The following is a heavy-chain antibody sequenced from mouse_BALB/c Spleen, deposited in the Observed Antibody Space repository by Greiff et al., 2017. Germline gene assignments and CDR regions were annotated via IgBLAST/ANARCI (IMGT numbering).Heavy chain of an antibody. V-gene: IGHV5-9-3*01. Sequence: EVKLVESGGGLVKPGGSLKLSCAASGFTFSSYAMSWVRQTPEKRLEWVATISSGGSYTYYPDSVKGRFTISRDNAKNTLYLQMSSLRSEDTAMYYCARQGRDYWGQGTTLTVSS. CDR2: ISSGGSYT. CDR1: GFTFSSYA. CDR3: ARQGRDY. J-gene: IGHJ2*01.